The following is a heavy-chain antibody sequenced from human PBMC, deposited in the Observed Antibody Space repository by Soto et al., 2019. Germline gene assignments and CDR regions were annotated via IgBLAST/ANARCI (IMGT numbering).Heavy chain of an antibody. D-gene: IGHD1-20*01. CDR2: IYYSGST. Sequence: PSETLSLTCPVSGVSISSGGYYWRWIRQHPGKGLEWIWYIYYSGSTYYNPSLKSRVPISVDTSKNQFSLKLSSVTAADTAVYYCARDRITGTKYGDWFDLWGQGTLVTVSS. CDR3: ARDRITGTKYGDWFDL. V-gene: IGHV4-31*03. CDR1: GVSISSGGYY. J-gene: IGHJ5*02.